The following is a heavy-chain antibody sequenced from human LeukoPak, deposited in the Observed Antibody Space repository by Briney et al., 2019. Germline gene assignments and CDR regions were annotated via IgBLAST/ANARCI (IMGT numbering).Heavy chain of an antibody. Sequence: GGSLRLSCTASGFTFSTYSMNWVRQAPGKGLEWVSSISSSSSYIYYADSVKGRFTISRDNSKNTLYMQMSSLRPDDTGLYYCAKDRGSYCDHWGQGTVVTVSS. V-gene: IGHV3-21*01. CDR2: ISSSSSYI. D-gene: IGHD1-26*01. CDR3: AKDRGSYCDH. J-gene: IGHJ4*02. CDR1: GFTFSTYS.